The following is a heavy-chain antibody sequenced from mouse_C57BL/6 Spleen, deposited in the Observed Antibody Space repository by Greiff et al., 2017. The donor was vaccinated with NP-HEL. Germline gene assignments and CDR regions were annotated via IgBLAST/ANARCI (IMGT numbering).Heavy chain of an antibody. J-gene: IGHJ1*03. CDR2: IHPNSGST. Sequence: QVQLKQPGAELVKPGASVKLSCKASGYTFTSYWMHWVKQRPGQGLEWIGMIHPNSGSTNYNEKFKSEATLTVDKSSSTAYMQLSSLTSEDSAVYYCATYYGSSYWYFDVWGTGTTVTVSS. V-gene: IGHV1-64*01. D-gene: IGHD1-1*01. CDR1: GYTFTSYW. CDR3: ATYYGSSYWYFDV.